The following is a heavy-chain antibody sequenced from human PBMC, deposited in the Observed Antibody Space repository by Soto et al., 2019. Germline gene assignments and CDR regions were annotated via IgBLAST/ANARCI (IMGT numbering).Heavy chain of an antibody. CDR2: IIPMFDTT. CDR1: GGAFGSYA. Sequence: SVKVSCKASGGAFGSYAINWVRQAPGQGLEWMGGIIPMFDTTNYAQRFQGRVTVTADESTSTVYLELTRLRSEDTAMYYCTRHRGYSSGYWGQDFWGQGTLVSVSS. J-gene: IGHJ4*02. CDR3: TRHRGYSSGYWGQDF. V-gene: IGHV1-69*13. D-gene: IGHD5-12*01.